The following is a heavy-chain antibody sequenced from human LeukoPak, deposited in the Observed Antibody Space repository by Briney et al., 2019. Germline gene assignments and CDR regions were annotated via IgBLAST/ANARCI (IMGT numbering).Heavy chain of an antibody. CDR2: IYYSGST. CDR3: ARGAGRRRYYFDY. Sequence: SETLSLTCTVSGGSISSSSYYWGWIRQPPGKGLEWIGSIYYSGSTYYNPSLKSRVTISVDTSKNQFSLKLSSVTAADTAVYYCARGAGRRRYYFDYWGQGTLVTVSS. D-gene: IGHD1-26*01. V-gene: IGHV4-39*01. CDR1: GGSISSSSYY. J-gene: IGHJ4*02.